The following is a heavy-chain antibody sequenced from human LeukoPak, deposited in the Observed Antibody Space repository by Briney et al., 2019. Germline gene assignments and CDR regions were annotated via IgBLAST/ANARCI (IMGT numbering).Heavy chain of an antibody. CDR3: ARHGRSSWIFDY. D-gene: IGHD6-13*01. Sequence: GAPLKISCKGSGYRFTSYWIGWLRPMPGKGLGWMGIIYPGDSDTKVNPSFQGQVTISADKSISTAYLQWSSRKASDTAMYHCARHGRSSWIFDYWGQGTLVTVSS. CDR2: IYPGDSDT. CDR1: GYRFTSYW. J-gene: IGHJ4*02. V-gene: IGHV5-51*01.